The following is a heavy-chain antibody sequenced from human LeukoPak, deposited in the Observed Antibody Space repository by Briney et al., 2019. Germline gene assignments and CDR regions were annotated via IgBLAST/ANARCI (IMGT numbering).Heavy chain of an antibody. Sequence: ASVKVSCKASGYTFTSYDINWVRQATGQGLEWMGWMNPNSGNTGHAQKFQGRVTMTRNTSISTAYMELSSLRSEDTAVYYCARAGRIYNWFDPWGQGTLVTVSS. J-gene: IGHJ5*02. CDR2: MNPNSGNT. V-gene: IGHV1-8*01. CDR1: GYTFTSYD. CDR3: ARAGRIYNWFDP.